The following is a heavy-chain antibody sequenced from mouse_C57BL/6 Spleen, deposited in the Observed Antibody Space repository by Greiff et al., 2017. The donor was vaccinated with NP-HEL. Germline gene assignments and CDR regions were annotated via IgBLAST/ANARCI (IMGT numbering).Heavy chain of an antibody. CDR2: ISSGSSTI. V-gene: IGHV5-17*01. CDR3: ARGPYGSKGYYAMDY. CDR1: GFTFSDYG. D-gene: IGHD1-1*01. J-gene: IGHJ4*01. Sequence: EVKLVESGGGLVKPGGSLKLSCAASGFTFSDYGMHWVRQAPEKGLEWVAYISSGSSTIYYADKVKGRFTISRDNAKNTLFLQMTSLRSEDTAMYYGARGPYGSKGYYAMDYWGQGTSVTVSS.